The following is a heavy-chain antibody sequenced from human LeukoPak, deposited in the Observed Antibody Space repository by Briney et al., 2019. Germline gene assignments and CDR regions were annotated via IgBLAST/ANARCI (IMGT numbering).Heavy chain of an antibody. J-gene: IGHJ4*02. Sequence: SETLSLTCTVSGGSISSSSYYWSWIRQPPGKGLEWIGSIYYSGSTYYNPSLKSRVTISVDTSKNQFSLKLSSVTAADTAVYYCARLTTIIDFDYWGQGTLVTVSS. CDR3: ARLTTIIDFDY. D-gene: IGHD3-3*01. CDR1: GGSISSSSYY. V-gene: IGHV4-39*01. CDR2: IYYSGST.